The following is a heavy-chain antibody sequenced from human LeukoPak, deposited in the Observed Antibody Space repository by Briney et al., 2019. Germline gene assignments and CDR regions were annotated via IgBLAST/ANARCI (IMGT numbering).Heavy chain of an antibody. CDR1: GFTFSNYA. Sequence: GGSLRLSCAASGFTFSNYAMTWVRQAPGKGLEWVSGISGSGGGTYYTDSVKGRFTISRDNSKNTLYLQMNSLRPEDTAIYYCAKAFSSSWYGFDYWGQGTLVTVSS. V-gene: IGHV3-23*01. CDR2: ISGSGGGT. J-gene: IGHJ4*02. D-gene: IGHD6-13*01. CDR3: AKAFSSSWYGFDY.